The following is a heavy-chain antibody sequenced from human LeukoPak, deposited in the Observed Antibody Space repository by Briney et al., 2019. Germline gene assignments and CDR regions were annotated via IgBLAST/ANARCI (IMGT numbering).Heavy chain of an antibody. CDR1: GYTFTGYY. CDR2: INPNSGGT. D-gene: IGHD3-16*02. CDR3: ARSVYDYVWGSHRFDY. J-gene: IGHJ4*02. V-gene: IGHV1-2*04. Sequence: GASVKVSCKASGYTFTGYYMHWVRQAPGQGLEWMGWINPNSGGTNYAQKFQGWVTMTRDTSTSTAYMELSRLRSDDTAVYYCARSVYDYVWGSHRFDYWGQGTLVTVSS.